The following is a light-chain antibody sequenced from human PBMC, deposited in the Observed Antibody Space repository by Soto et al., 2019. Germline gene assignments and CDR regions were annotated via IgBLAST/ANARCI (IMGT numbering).Light chain of an antibody. CDR2: DTF. Sequence: QAVVTQEHSLTVSPGGTVTLTCGSSTGAVTSGHWPYWFQQKPGQAPRTLIYDTFNKQSCTPARFSGSLLGGKAALTLSGAQPEDVADYYCMVSSGGLVIFGGGTKLTVL. J-gene: IGLJ2*01. CDR1: TGAVTSGHW. V-gene: IGLV7-46*01. CDR3: MVSSGGLVI.